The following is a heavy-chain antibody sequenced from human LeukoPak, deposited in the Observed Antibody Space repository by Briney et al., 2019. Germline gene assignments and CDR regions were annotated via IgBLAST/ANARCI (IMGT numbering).Heavy chain of an antibody. V-gene: IGHV1-8*01. CDR3: ASRGMADAFDI. CDR2: MNPNSGNT. Sequence: ASVKVSCKASGYTFTSYDINWVRQATGQGLEWMGWMNPNSGNTGYAQKFQGRVTITADKSTSTAYMELSSLRSEDTAVYYCASRGMADAFDIWGQGTMVTVSS. CDR1: GYTFTSYD. J-gene: IGHJ3*02. D-gene: IGHD2-8*01.